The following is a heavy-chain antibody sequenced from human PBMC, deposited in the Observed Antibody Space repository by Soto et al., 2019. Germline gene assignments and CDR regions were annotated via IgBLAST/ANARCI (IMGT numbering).Heavy chain of an antibody. CDR3: ARVPSLRLDCNDEHPGAFDI. CDR1: GGTFSSYT. Sequence: QVQLVQSGAEVKKPGSSVKVSCKASGGTFSSYTISWVRQAPGQGLEWMGRIIPILGIANYAQKFQGRVTITAEKSTSTAYMELSSLRSEDTAVYYCARVPSLRLDCNDEHPGAFDIWGQGTMVTVSS. D-gene: IGHD1-1*01. J-gene: IGHJ3*02. V-gene: IGHV1-69*02. CDR2: IIPILGIA.